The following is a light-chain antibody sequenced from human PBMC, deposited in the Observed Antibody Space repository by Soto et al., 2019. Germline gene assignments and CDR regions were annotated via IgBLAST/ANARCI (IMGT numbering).Light chain of an antibody. CDR3: QQSYSTPLT. V-gene: IGKV1-39*01. CDR2: AAS. Sequence: DIQMTQSPSSLSASVGDRVTITCRASQSISSYLNWYQQKQGKAPKLLSYAASSLQSGVPSRFSGSGSGTDFSRTISSLQPEDFATYYCQQSYSTPLTFGGGTKGEMK. J-gene: IGKJ4*01. CDR1: QSISSY.